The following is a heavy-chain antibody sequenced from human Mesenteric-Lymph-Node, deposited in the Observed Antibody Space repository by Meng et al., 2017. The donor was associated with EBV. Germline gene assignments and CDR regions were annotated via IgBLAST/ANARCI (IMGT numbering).Heavy chain of an antibody. D-gene: IGHD2-15*01. CDR1: GYTFNTEG. Sequence: QVQLGWSGAEVKKPGASVKLSCKGSGYTFNTEGISWVRQAPGQGLEWMGWISGFNAKTYYSQNLQGRVTMTTDTSTNTAYMELRSLRSDDTAVYYCARRDILVVLPDSIWGLEDYWGQGTLVTVSS. V-gene: IGHV1-18*01. CDR3: ARRDILVVLPDSIWGLEDY. CDR2: ISGFNAKT. J-gene: IGHJ4*02.